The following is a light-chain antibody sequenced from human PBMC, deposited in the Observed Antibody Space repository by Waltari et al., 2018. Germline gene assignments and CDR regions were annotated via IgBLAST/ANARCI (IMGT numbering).Light chain of an antibody. J-gene: IGKJ1*01. Sequence: EIVLTQSPGSLSSSPGERVTLPCRAGQSVSRALAWYQQKPGQAPRLLIFGASNRATGIPDRFSGSGSETDFSLTISRLVPEDFAVYYCQHYVRLPATFGRGTKVEIK. CDR1: QSVSRA. CDR3: QHYVRLPAT. V-gene: IGKV3-20*01. CDR2: GAS.